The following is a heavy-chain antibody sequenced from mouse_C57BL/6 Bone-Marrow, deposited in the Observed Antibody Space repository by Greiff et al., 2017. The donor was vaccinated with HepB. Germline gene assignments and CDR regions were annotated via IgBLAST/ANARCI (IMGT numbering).Heavy chain of an antibody. D-gene: IGHD1-1*01. CDR1: GYAFSSSW. J-gene: IGHJ2*01. V-gene: IGHV1-82*01. Sequence: QVQLQQSGPELVKPGASVKISCKASGYAFSSSWMNWVKQRPGKGLEWIGRIYPGDGDTNYNGKFKGKATLTADKSSSTAYMQLSSLTSEDSAVYFCARENLLLRDFDYWGQGTTLTVSS. CDR2: IYPGDGDT. CDR3: ARENLLLRDFDY.